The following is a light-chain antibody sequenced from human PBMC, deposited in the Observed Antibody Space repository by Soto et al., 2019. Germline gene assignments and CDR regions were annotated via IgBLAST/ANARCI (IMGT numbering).Light chain of an antibody. CDR3: QQYNNWPLT. CDR2: GAS. Sequence: EIVMTQSPATLSVSPGERATLSCRASQSVSSNLAWYQQKPGQAPRLLIYGASTGATGIPARFSGSGSGTEFTLTISSLQSEDFAVYYCQQYNNWPLTFGGGTKVGIK. CDR1: QSVSSN. J-gene: IGKJ4*01. V-gene: IGKV3-15*01.